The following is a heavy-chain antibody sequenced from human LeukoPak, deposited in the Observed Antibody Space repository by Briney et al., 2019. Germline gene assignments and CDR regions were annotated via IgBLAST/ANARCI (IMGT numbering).Heavy chain of an antibody. CDR2: ISAYNGNT. J-gene: IGHJ6*02. CDR3: ARDIRDLVYGMDV. V-gene: IGHV1-18*01. D-gene: IGHD3-10*01. Sequence: ASVKVSCKASGYTLTSYGISWVRQAPGQGLEWMGWISAYNGNTNYAQKLQGRVTMTTDTSTSTAYMELRSLRSEDTAVYYCARDIRDLVYGMDVWGQGTTVTVSS. CDR1: GYTLTSYG.